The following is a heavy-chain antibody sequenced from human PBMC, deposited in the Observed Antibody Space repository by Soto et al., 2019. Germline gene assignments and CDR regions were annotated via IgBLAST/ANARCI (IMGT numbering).Heavy chain of an antibody. D-gene: IGHD3-22*01. Sequence: ASVKVSCKTSGYTFTRNGISWVRQAPGQGLEWMGWISPNSGNIKYAQKLQGRVIMTTDTSTSTAYMELRSLRSDDTAVYYCVKERDSHTWSSRDVWGPGTTLTVSS. CDR1: GYTFTRNG. CDR2: ISPNSGNI. V-gene: IGHV1-18*01. J-gene: IGHJ6*02. CDR3: VKERDSHTWSSRDV.